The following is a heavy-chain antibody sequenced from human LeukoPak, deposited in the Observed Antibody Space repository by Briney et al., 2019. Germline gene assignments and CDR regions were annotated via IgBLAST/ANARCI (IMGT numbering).Heavy chain of an antibody. Sequence: GGSLRLSCATSGFPFSDFSMTWVRQAPGKGLEWISTTNSGGTTTYYADSVKGRFTISRDNSKNTLYLQMNSLRAEDTAVYYCAKDGGAYCGGDCFFNYWGQGTLVTVSS. D-gene: IGHD2-21*02. CDR1: GFPFSDFS. CDR2: TNSGGTTT. V-gene: IGHV3-23*01. J-gene: IGHJ4*02. CDR3: AKDGGAYCGGDCFFNY.